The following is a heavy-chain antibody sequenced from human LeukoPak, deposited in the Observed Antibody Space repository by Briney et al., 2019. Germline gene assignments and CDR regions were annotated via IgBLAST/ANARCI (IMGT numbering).Heavy chain of an antibody. CDR1: GGSISSSNW. J-gene: IGHJ4*02. Sequence: SETLSLTCAVSGGSISSSNWWSWVRQPPGKGLEWIGEIYHSGSTNYNPSLKSRVTISVDTSKNQFSLKLTSVTAADAAIYYCARGPNSTGWYPHWGQGTLVTVSS. CDR3: ARGPNSTGWYPH. D-gene: IGHD6-19*01. CDR2: IYHSGST. V-gene: IGHV4-4*02.